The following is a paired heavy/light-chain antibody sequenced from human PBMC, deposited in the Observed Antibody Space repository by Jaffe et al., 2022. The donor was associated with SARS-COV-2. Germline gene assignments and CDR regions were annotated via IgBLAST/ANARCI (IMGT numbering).Light chain of an antibody. CDR2: YSI. CDR1: DLGRNA. Sequence: SYVLTQPPSLSVAPGKTARISCGGNDLGRNAVHWYQQKPGQAPVLVIYYSIDRPSGIPERFSGSNSGNTATLSISRVEAGDEADYYCQVWDTSSGHVIFGGGTKLTV. J-gene: IGLJ2*01. CDR3: QVWDTSSGHVI. V-gene: IGLV3-21*04.
Heavy chain of an antibody. V-gene: IGHV3-30*04. CDR2: ISYEGSKK. Sequence: QVQLVESGGGVVQPGRSLRLSCAASRFIFSPYAMHWVRQAPGKGLEWVAVISYEGSKKYYADSVKGRFTISRDNSKNMLYLEMDSLRTEDTALYYCARDRYCSSNSCYNYYMDVWGKGTTVTVSS. J-gene: IGHJ6*03. CDR3: ARDRYCSSNSCYNYYMDV. D-gene: IGHD2-2*02. CDR1: RFIFSPYA.